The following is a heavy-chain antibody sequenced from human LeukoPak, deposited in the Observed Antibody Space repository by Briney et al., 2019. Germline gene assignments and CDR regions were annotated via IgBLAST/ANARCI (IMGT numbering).Heavy chain of an antibody. V-gene: IGHV1-24*01. CDR2: FDPEDGET. CDR3: ASNAGYSSSWRFDP. Sequence: ASVKVSCKVSGYTLTGLSMHWVRQAPGKGLEWMGGFDPEDGETIYAQKFQGRVTMTEDTSTDTAYMELSSLRSEDTAVYYCASNAGYSSSWRFDPWGQGTLVTVSS. D-gene: IGHD6-13*01. CDR1: GYTLTGLS. J-gene: IGHJ5*02.